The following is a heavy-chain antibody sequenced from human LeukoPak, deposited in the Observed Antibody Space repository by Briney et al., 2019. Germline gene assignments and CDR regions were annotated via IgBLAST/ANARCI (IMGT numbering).Heavy chain of an antibody. V-gene: IGHV4-38-2*02. D-gene: IGHD3-16*01. Sequence: SETLSPTCTVSGYSISSGYYWGWIRQPPGKGLEWIGSIYHSGSTYYNPSLKSRVTISVDTSKNQFSLKLSSVTAADTAVYYCARASFWESPINWFAPWGQGTLVTVSS. CDR1: GYSISSGYY. CDR3: ARASFWESPINWFAP. CDR2: IYHSGST. J-gene: IGHJ5*02.